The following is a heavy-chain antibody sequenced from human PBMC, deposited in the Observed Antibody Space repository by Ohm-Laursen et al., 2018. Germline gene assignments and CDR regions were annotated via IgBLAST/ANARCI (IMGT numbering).Heavy chain of an antibody. Sequence: GSLRLSCTASGFTLSTYWMSWVRQAPGKRLEWVANIKQDGSEKYYVDSVKGRFTISRDNAKNSLYLQMNSLRVEDTAVYYCARDGSDMGDYWGQGTLVTVSS. CDR3: ARDGSDMGDY. CDR1: GFTLSTYW. J-gene: IGHJ4*02. V-gene: IGHV3-7*01. CDR2: IKQDGSEK. D-gene: IGHD5-12*01.